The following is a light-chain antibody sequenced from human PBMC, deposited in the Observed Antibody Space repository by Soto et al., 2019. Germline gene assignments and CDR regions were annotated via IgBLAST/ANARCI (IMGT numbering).Light chain of an antibody. CDR2: DVS. Sequence: LTQPASVSGSPGQSITISCTGTSSDVGGYNYVSWYQHHPGKAPKLLIYDVSNRPSGVSNRFSGSKSDNTASLTISGLQPEDEADYYCSSYTTSNTRQIVFGTGTKVTVL. CDR3: SSYTTSNTRQIV. CDR1: SSDVGGYNY. J-gene: IGLJ1*01. V-gene: IGLV2-14*03.